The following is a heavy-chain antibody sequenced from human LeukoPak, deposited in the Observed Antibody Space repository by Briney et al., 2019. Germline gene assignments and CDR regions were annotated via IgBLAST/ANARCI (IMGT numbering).Heavy chain of an antibody. CDR3: ATSPPPVKDQLLSFHSYYFDY. CDR2: IIPIFGTA. V-gene: IGHV1-69*13. CDR1: GYTFTSYA. Sequence: RASVKVSCKASGYTFTSYAISWVRQAPGQGLEWMGGIIPIFGTANYAQKFQGRVTITADESTSTAYMELSSLRSEDTAVYYCATSPPPVKDQLLSFHSYYFDYWGQGTLVTVSS. D-gene: IGHD2-2*01. J-gene: IGHJ4*02.